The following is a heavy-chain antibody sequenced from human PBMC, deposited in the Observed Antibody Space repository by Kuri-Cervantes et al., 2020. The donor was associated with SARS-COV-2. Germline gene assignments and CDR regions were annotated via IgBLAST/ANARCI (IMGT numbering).Heavy chain of an antibody. V-gene: IGHV1-46*01. CDR2: INPSGGST. Sequence: ASVNVSCKASGYTFTSYYMHWARQAPGQGLEWMGIINPSGGSTSYAQKFQGRVTMTRETSTSTVYMELSSLRSEDTAVYYCVREWFEGYYYGMDCWGQGTTVTVSS. CDR1: GYTFTSYY. CDR3: VREWFEGYYYGMDC. J-gene: IGHJ6*02. D-gene: IGHD3-10*01.